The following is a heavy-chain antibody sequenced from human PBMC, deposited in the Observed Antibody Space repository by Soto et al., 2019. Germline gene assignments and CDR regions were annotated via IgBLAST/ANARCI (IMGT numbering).Heavy chain of an antibody. CDR3: ASGGYSGYDYYYYYYGMDV. Sequence: QVRLVQSGAEVKKPGSSVKVSCKASGGTFSSYAISWVRQAPGQGLEWMGGIIPIFGTANYAQKFQGRVTITADESTSTAYMELSSLRSEDTAVYYCASGGYSGYDYYYYYYGMDVWGQGTTVTVSS. V-gene: IGHV1-69*01. CDR1: GGTFSSYA. D-gene: IGHD5-12*01. CDR2: IIPIFGTA. J-gene: IGHJ6*02.